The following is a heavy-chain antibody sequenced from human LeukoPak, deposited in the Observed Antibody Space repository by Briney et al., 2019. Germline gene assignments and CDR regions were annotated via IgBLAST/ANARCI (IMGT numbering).Heavy chain of an antibody. D-gene: IGHD1-26*01. J-gene: IGHJ4*02. Sequence: SETLSLTCTVSGGSVSSGSYYWSWIRQPPGKGLEWIGYIYYSGSTNYNPSLKSRVTISVDTSKNQFSLKLSSVTAADTAVYCCARDWVGATTGLDYWGQGTLVTVSS. V-gene: IGHV4-61*01. CDR1: GGSVSSGSYY. CDR3: ARDWVGATTGLDY. CDR2: IYYSGST.